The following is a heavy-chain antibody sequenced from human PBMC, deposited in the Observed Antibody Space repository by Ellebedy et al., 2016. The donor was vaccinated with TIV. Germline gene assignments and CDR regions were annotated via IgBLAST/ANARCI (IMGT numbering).Heavy chain of an antibody. CDR3: ATTYCSGGRCRFDY. D-gene: IGHD2-15*01. V-gene: IGHV3-48*01. Sequence: GGSLRLSXGASGFTFSSYSMHWVRQAPGKGLEWVSYITSGSTTIYYADSVTGRFTISRDNAKNSLFLQMNSLRAEDTAVYYCATTYCSGGRCRFDYWGQGTLFTVSS. CDR2: ITSGSTTI. J-gene: IGHJ4*02. CDR1: GFTFSSYS.